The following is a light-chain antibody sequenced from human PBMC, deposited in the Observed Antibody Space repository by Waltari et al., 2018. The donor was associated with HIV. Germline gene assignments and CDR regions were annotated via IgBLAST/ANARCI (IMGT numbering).Light chain of an antibody. Sequence: QSVLTQPPSVSGAPGQRVTISCTGNSSNIGAGFAVHWYQQLPETAPKLLLYGDTNRPSGVPDRFSGSKSGTSASLAITGLQAEDEADYYCQSYDSGLSVVFGGGTKLTVL. CDR1: SSNIGAGFA. CDR2: GDT. J-gene: IGLJ3*02. V-gene: IGLV1-40*01. CDR3: QSYDSGLSVV.